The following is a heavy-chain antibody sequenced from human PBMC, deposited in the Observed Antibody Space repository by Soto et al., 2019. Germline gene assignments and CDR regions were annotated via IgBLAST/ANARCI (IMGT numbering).Heavy chain of an antibody. V-gene: IGHV4-4*02. CDR2: IYHSGST. J-gene: IGHJ4*02. CDR1: GGSISSSNW. D-gene: IGHD3-22*01. CDR3: ARDPGNDSSGYYYGSFDY. Sequence: SETLSLTCAVSGGSISSSNWWSWVRQPPGKGLEWIGEIYHSGSTNYNPSLKSRVTISVDKSKNQFSLKLSSVTAADTAVYYCARDPGNDSSGYYYGSFDYWGQGTLVT.